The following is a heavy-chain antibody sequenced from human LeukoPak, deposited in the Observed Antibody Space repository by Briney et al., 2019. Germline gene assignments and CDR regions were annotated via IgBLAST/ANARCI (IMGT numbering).Heavy chain of an antibody. V-gene: IGHV3-23*01. Sequence: GGSLRLSCAASGFTFSNYGMSWVRQAPGRGLEWVSDISTSGGTTYYADSVKGRFTVSRDNSKNTLYLQMNSLRAEDTAVYYCAKPGPYYFDYWGQGTLVTVSS. CDR2: ISTSGGTT. D-gene: IGHD3-10*01. J-gene: IGHJ4*02. CDR1: GFTFSNYG. CDR3: AKPGPYYFDY.